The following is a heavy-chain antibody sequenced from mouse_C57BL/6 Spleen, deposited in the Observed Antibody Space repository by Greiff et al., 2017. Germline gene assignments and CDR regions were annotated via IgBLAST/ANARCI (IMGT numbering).Heavy chain of an antibody. Sequence: EVKVVESGEGLVKPGGSLKISCAASGFTFSSYAMSWVRQTPEKRLEWVAYISSGGDYIYYADTVKGRFTISRDNARNTLYLQMSSLKSEDTAVYYGTRDVYYGSSSYFVYWGQGTTLTFSS. J-gene: IGHJ2*01. D-gene: IGHD1-1*01. CDR2: ISSGGDYI. CDR1: GFTFSSYA. CDR3: TRDVYYGSSSYFVY. V-gene: IGHV5-9-1*02.